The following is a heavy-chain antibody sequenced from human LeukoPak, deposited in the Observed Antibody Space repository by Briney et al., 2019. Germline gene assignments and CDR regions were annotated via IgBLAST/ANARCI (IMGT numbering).Heavy chain of an antibody. D-gene: IGHD6-13*01. CDR1: GFTFSSYG. V-gene: IGHV3-30*03. Sequence: GGSLRLSCAASGFTFSSYGMHWVRQDPGKGLEWVAVISYDGSNKYYADSVKGRFTISRDNSKNTLYLQMNSLRAEDTAVYYCARRGTGYSSSYHFDYWGQGTLVTVSS. CDR2: ISYDGSNK. J-gene: IGHJ4*02. CDR3: ARRGTGYSSSYHFDY.